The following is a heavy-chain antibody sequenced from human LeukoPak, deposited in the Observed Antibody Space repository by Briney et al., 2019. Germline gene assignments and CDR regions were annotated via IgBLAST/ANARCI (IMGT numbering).Heavy chain of an antibody. CDR1: GGSISGYY. CDR3: ARVGRYCSGGSCYGENWFDP. V-gene: IGHV4-59*01. CDR2: IHSSGNT. J-gene: IGHJ5*02. D-gene: IGHD2-15*01. Sequence: SETLSLTCTVSGGSISGYYWNWIRQPPGKGLEWIGYIHSSGNTRYNPSLRSRVTMSVETSKNQFSLRLTSVTPADTAVYYCARVGRYCSGGSCYGENWFDPWGQGTLVTVSS.